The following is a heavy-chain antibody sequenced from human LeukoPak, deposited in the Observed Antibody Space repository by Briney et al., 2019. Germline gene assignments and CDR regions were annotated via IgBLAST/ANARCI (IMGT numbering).Heavy chain of an antibody. CDR2: ISSSSSYI. V-gene: IGHV3-21*01. CDR1: GFTFSSYS. D-gene: IGHD4-17*01. Sequence: GGSLRLSCAASGFTFSSYSMNWVRQAPGKGLEWVSSISSSSSYIYYADSVKGRFTISRDNAKNSLYLQMNSLRAEDTAVYYCARDLNGDYDAFDIWGQGTMVTVSS. CDR3: ARDLNGDYDAFDI. J-gene: IGHJ3*02.